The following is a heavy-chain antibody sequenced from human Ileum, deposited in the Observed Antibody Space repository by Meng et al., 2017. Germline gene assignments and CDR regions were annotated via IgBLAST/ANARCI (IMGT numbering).Heavy chain of an antibody. D-gene: IGHD1-26*01. CDR3: VRGPARETHDFDY. Sequence: QVQTNQWGAGPLKPSRTLSPPCAVFGGSFNDYDWSWVRQPPGKGLEWIGQIHHSGRTNYKSSLERRVTISVDTSKSQFSLKLTSVTAADTAMYYCVRGPARETHDFDYWGQGALVTVSS. CDR1: GGSFNDYD. V-gene: IGHV4-34*01. J-gene: IGHJ4*02. CDR2: IHHSGRT.